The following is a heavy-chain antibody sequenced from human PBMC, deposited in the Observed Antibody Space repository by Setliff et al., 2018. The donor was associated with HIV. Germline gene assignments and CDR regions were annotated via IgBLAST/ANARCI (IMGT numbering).Heavy chain of an antibody. V-gene: IGHV4-59*01. CDR2: IYFTGSS. Sequence: PSENLSLTCTVSGGSISTYYWSWIRQPPGKGLEWIGSIYFTGSSDNNPSLKSRVTLSVDTSKHQFSLKLSSVTAADTAVYYCARVQMAYAAFDVWGQGTMVTVSS. CDR3: ARVQMAYAAFDV. CDR1: GGSISTYY. J-gene: IGHJ3*01. D-gene: IGHD4-17*01.